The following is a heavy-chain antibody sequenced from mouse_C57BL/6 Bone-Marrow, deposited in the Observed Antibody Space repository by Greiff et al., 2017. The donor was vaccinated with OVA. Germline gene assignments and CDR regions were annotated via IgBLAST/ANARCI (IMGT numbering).Heavy chain of an antibody. CDR1: GFTFSSYA. Sequence: VQLVESGGGLVKPGGSLKLSCAASGFTFSSYAMSWVRQTPEKRLEWVATISDGGSYTYYPDNVKGRFTISRDNAKNNLYLQMSHLKSEDTAMYYCARGATTVVASYYFDYWGQGTTLTVSS. D-gene: IGHD1-1*01. V-gene: IGHV5-4*01. CDR3: ARGATTVVASYYFDY. CDR2: ISDGGSYT. J-gene: IGHJ2*01.